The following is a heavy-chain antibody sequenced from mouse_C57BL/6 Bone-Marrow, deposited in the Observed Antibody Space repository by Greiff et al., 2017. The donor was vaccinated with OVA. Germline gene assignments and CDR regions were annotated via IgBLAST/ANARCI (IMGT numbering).Heavy chain of an antibody. CDR2: ISSGGSYT. CDR1: GFTFSSYG. Sequence: EVMLVESGGDLVKPGGSLKLSCAASGFTFSSYGMSWVRQTPDKRLEWVATISSGGSYTYYPDSVKGRFTISRDNAKNTLYLQMSSLKSEDTAMYYCARRPYEYPYAMDYWGQGTSVTVSS. J-gene: IGHJ4*01. D-gene: IGHD5-1*01. V-gene: IGHV5-6*02. CDR3: ARRPYEYPYAMDY.